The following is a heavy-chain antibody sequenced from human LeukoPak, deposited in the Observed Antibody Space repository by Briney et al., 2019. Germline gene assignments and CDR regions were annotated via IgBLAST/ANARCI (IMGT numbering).Heavy chain of an antibody. J-gene: IGHJ3*02. D-gene: IGHD1-26*01. V-gene: IGHV3-23*01. CDR3: AKQWELLSDAFDI. CDR2: ISGSGGST. Sequence: PGGSLRLSCAASGFTFTSYAMTWVRQTPRKGLEWVSSISGSGGSTYYADSVKGRFTISRDNSKNTLYLQMNSLRAEDTAVYYCAKQWELLSDAFDIWGQGTMVTVSS. CDR1: GFTFTSYA.